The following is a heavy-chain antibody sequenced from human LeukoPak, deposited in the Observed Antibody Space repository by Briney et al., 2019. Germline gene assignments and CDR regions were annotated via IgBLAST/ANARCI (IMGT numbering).Heavy chain of an antibody. CDR2: MNPNSGNT. CDR3: ARGGYYYGSGSSYNWFDP. J-gene: IGHJ5*02. D-gene: IGHD3-10*01. CDR1: GYTFTSYD. Sequence: GASVKVSCKASGYTFTSYDINWVRQATGQGLEWMGWMNPNSGNTGYAQKFQGRVTMTRNTFISTAYMELSSLRSEDTAVYYCARGGYYYGSGSSYNWFDPWGQGTLVTVSS. V-gene: IGHV1-8*01.